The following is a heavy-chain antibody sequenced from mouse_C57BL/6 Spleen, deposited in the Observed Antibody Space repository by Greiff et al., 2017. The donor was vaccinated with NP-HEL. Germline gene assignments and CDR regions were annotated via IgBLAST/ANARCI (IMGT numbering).Heavy chain of an antibody. J-gene: IGHJ1*03. D-gene: IGHD2-5*01. CDR1: GFTFSSYA. V-gene: IGHV5-4*01. CDR2: ISDGGSYT. Sequence: EVKLMESGGGLVKPGGSLKLSCAASGFTFSSYAMSWVRQTPEKRLEWVATISDGGSYTYYPDNVKGRFTISRDNAKNNLYLQMSHLKSEDTAMYYCARDGDYSNRYFDVWGTGTTVTVSS. CDR3: ARDGDYSNRYFDV.